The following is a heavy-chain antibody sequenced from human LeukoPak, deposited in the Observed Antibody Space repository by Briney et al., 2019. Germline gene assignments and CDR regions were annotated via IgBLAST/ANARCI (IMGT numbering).Heavy chain of an antibody. CDR1: SGSISSSSYY. V-gene: IGHV4-39*07. D-gene: IGHD5-18*01. Sequence: PSETLSLTCTVSSGSISSSSYYWGWIRQPPGKGLEWIGSIYYSGSTYYNPSLKSRVTISVDTSKNQFSLKLSSVTAADTAVYYCARWGGYSYGYIDYWGQGTLVTVSS. CDR3: ARWGGYSYGYIDY. J-gene: IGHJ4*02. CDR2: IYYSGST.